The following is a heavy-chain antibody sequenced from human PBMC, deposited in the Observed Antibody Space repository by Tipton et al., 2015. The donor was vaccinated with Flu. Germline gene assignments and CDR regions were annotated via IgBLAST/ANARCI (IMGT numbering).Heavy chain of an antibody. Sequence: TLSLTCAISGDSVSSNSAAWNWIRQSPSRGLEWLGRTYYRSKWYNDYAVSVKSRITINPDTSKNQFSLQLNSVTPEDTAVYYCATTGYYDPVLGGAFDIWGQGTMVTVSS. CDR3: ATTGYYDPVLGGAFDI. V-gene: IGHV6-1*01. CDR1: GDSVSSNSAA. CDR2: TYYRSKWYN. J-gene: IGHJ3*02. D-gene: IGHD3-9*01.